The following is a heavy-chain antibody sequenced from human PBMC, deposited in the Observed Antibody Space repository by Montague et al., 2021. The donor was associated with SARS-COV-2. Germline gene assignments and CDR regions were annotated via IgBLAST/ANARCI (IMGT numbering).Heavy chain of an antibody. V-gene: IGHV3-21*01. CDR2: ISSSSSYI. CDR3: ARSTYYYDSSGSYYFDY. CDR1: RFTFSGYS. J-gene: IGHJ4*02. Sequence: SLRLSCAASRFTFSGYSMNWVRQAPGKGLEWVSSISSSSSYIYYADSVKGRFTISRDNAKNSLYLQMNSLRAEDTAVYYCARSTYYYDSSGSYYFDYWGQGTLVTVSS. D-gene: IGHD3-22*01.